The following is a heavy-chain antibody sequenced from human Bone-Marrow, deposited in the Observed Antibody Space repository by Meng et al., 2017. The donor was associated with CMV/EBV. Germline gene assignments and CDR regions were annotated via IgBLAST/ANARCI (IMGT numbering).Heavy chain of an antibody. CDR3: ARVGASRSYFHDY. CDR1: GYAFTGYY. V-gene: IGHV1-2*02. J-gene: IGHJ4*02. D-gene: IGHD2/OR15-2a*01. Sequence: KAAGYAFTGYYMHWVRQAPGQGLEWVGWINPDTGGTSYAQNLQDQVTLTRDTSINTAYMQLSSLRSDDTAVYYCARVGASRSYFHDYWGQGTLVTVSS. CDR2: INPDTGGT.